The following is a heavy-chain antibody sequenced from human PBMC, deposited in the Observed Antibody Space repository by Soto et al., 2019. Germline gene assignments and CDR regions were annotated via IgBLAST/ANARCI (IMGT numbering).Heavy chain of an antibody. CDR3: TTGIYYDLLTGYHNVAY. CDR1: GFNLSHPW. D-gene: IGHD3-9*01. J-gene: IGHJ4*02. V-gene: IGHV3-15*01. Sequence: EVQLVESGGGLVKPGGSLRLSCVASGFNLSHPWMTWVRQAAGKGLEWVGRIKSKTDGGTADYAAPVKGRATISRDDSKNTVYLQMNSLKTEDTAVYYCTTGIYYDLLTGYHNVAYWGQGALVTVSS. CDR2: IKSKTDGGTA.